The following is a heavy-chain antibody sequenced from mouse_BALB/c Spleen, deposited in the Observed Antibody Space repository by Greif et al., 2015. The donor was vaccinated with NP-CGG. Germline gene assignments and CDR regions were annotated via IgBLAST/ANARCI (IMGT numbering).Heavy chain of an antibody. Sequence: EVQLVESGGGLVKPGGSLKLSCAASGFTFSSYAMSWVRQTPEKRLEWVASISSGGSTYYPDSVKGRFTISRDDARNILYLQMSSLRSEDTAMYYCARAGFAYWGQGTLVTVSA. CDR2: ISSGGST. CDR1: GFTFSSYA. CDR3: ARAGFAY. J-gene: IGHJ3*01. V-gene: IGHV5-6-5*01.